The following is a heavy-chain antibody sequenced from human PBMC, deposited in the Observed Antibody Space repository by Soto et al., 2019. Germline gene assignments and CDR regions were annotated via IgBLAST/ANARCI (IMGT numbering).Heavy chain of an antibody. J-gene: IGHJ4*02. D-gene: IGHD6-13*01. CDR2: ISGSGGAT. Sequence: PGGSLRLSCVVSGFIPSSYAMSWVRQAPGKGLEWVSGISGSGGATSYADSGKGRFTISRDNSKNTLYLQMNSLSAEDTAIYYCAKDARMVSSSFNYFDFWGQGALVTVSS. CDR1: GFIPSSYA. V-gene: IGHV3-23*01. CDR3: AKDARMVSSSFNYFDF.